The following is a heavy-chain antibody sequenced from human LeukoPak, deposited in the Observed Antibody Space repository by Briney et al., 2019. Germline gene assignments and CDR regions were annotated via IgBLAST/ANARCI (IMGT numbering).Heavy chain of an antibody. Sequence: ASVKVSCKASGYTFTSYYMHWVRQAPGQGLEWMGIINPSGGSTSYAQKLQGRVTMTTDTSTSTAYMELRSLRSDDTAVYYCARGAPSGSGYRYDAFDIWGQGTMVTVSS. CDR2: INPSGGST. V-gene: IGHV1-46*01. CDR3: ARGAPSGSGYRYDAFDI. CDR1: GYTFTSYY. D-gene: IGHD3-22*01. J-gene: IGHJ3*02.